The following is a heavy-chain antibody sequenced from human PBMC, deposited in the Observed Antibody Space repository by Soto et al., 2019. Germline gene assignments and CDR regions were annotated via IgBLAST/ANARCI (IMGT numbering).Heavy chain of an antibody. CDR1: GFSLSTGGMG. CDR2: IYWDGDR. CDR3: VHSRCGGDCLQSYSSHYYYGMDI. V-gene: IGHV2-5*02. J-gene: IGHJ6*02. Sequence: QITLKESGPTLVKPTQTLTLTCTFSGFSLSTGGMGVGWIRQPPGKAPEWLALIYWDGDRRYRPSLMSRLTIAKDTSKNQVVPTMTNMDPVDTATYYCVHSRCGGDCLQSYSSHYYYGMDIWGQGTTVTVSS. D-gene: IGHD2-21*02.